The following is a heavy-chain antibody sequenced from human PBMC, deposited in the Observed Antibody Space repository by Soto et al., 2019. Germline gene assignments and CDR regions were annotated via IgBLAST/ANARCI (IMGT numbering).Heavy chain of an antibody. CDR2: TSGTGGTI. V-gene: IGHV3-48*02. Sequence: GGSLRLSCAASGFPFSSHSMSWVRQAPGKGPEWVSYTSGTGGTIKYADSVKGRFTIFRDNAKNSLYLQMNSLRDEDTAVYYCARIPNFYDSAGYFDAFDIWGQGTLVTVSS. CDR1: GFPFSSHS. D-gene: IGHD3-22*01. CDR3: ARIPNFYDSAGYFDAFDI. J-gene: IGHJ3*02.